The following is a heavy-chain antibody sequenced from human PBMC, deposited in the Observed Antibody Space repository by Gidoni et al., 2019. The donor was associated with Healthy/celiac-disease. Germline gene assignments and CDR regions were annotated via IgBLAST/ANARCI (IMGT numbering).Heavy chain of an antibody. Sequence: EVQLVESGGGLVQPGRSLRLSCTASGFTFGDYAMSWFRQAPGKGLEWVGFIRSKAYGGTTEYAASVKGRFTISRDDSKSIAYLQMNSLKTEDTAVYYCTRTYSSGWYYFDYWGQGTLVTVSS. J-gene: IGHJ4*02. CDR2: IRSKAYGGTT. V-gene: IGHV3-49*03. CDR1: GFTFGDYA. CDR3: TRTYSSGWYYFDY. D-gene: IGHD6-19*01.